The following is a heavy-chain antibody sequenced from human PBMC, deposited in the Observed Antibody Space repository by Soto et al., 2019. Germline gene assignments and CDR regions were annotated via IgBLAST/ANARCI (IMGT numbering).Heavy chain of an antibody. Sequence: EVQLVESGGALVPPGGSLRLSCAASGFTFSYYDMHWVRQAEGKGLEWVAAIGTSDDTYYADSVQGRFSISREDAKDSLYLQMSSLRAEDTAVYYCARGLLGAIVYWGQGTLVTVSS. CDR1: GFTFSYYD. V-gene: IGHV3-13*01. J-gene: IGHJ4*02. D-gene: IGHD3-16*01. CDR3: ARGLLGAIVY. CDR2: IGTSDDT.